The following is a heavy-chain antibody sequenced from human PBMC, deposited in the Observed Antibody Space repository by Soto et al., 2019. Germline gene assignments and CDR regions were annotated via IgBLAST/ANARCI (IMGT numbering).Heavy chain of an antibody. V-gene: IGHV1-18*04. CDR3: ARDGTFFWNYFY. CDR2: ISAYSGNT. CDR1: GYTFTSYG. J-gene: IGHJ4*02. Sequence: SVKVSCKASGYTFTSYGISWVRQAPVQGLEWMGWISAYSGNTNYAQKLQGRVTMTTDTSTSTAYMELRSLRSDDTAVYYCARDGTFFWNYFYWGQGTLVTVSS. D-gene: IGHD1-7*01.